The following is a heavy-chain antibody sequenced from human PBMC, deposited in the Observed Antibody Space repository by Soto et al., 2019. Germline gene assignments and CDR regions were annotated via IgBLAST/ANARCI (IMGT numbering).Heavy chain of an antibody. Sequence: ASVKVSCKASGGTFTTYDINWVRQATGHGLEWMGWINPNSGNIGYAQRFQGRVTMTRDTAIRTAYMEVGSLRSDDTAVYYCARGRASGSYYLLDYWGQGTLVTVSS. CDR2: INPNSGNI. D-gene: IGHD3-10*01. J-gene: IGHJ4*02. V-gene: IGHV1-8*01. CDR3: ARGRASGSYYLLDY. CDR1: GGTFTTYD.